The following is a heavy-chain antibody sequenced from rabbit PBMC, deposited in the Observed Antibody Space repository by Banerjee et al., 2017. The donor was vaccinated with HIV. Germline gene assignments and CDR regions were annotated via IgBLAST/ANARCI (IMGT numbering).Heavy chain of an antibody. CDR2: IYAGSNGST. D-gene: IGHD4-1*01. CDR3: AREGNYYSSGWGRVNL. Sequence: QSLEESGGDLVKPGASLTLTCTASGFSFSSSYWICWVRQAPGKGLEWIACIYAGSNGSTYCASWAKGRFTISKTSSTTVTLQMTSLTAADTATYFCAREGNYYSSGWGRVNLWGPGTLVTVS. CDR1: GFSFSSSYW. J-gene: IGHJ4*01. V-gene: IGHV1S40*01.